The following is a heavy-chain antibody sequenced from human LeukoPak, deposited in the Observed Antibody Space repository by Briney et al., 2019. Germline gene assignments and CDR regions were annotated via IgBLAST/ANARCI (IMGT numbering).Heavy chain of an antibody. D-gene: IGHD4-17*01. CDR1: GGSFSGYY. CDR3: ACSMTTVTLNWFDP. V-gene: IGHV4-34*01. Sequence: SETLSLTCAVYGGSFSGYYWSWIRQPPGKGLEWIGEINHSGSTNYNPSLKSRVTISVDTSKNQFSLKLSSVTAADTAVYYCACSMTTVTLNWFDPWGQGTLVTVSS. J-gene: IGHJ5*02. CDR2: INHSGST.